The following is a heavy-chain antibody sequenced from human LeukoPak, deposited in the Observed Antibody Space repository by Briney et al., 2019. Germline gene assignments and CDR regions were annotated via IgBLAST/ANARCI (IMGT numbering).Heavy chain of an antibody. D-gene: IGHD2-15*01. Sequence: GGSLRLSCAASGFTFDDYAMHWVRQAPGKGLEWVSGISWNSGSIGYADSVKGRFTISRDNAKNSLYLQMNSLRGDDTALYYCAKAVVELGWFFDLWGRGTLVTVSS. CDR3: AKAVVELGWFFDL. CDR1: GFTFDDYA. V-gene: IGHV3-9*01. J-gene: IGHJ2*01. CDR2: ISWNSGSI.